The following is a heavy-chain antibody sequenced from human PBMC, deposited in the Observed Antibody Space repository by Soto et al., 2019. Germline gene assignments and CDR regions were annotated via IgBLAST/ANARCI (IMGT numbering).Heavy chain of an antibody. J-gene: IGHJ4*02. V-gene: IGHV1-69*12. CDR2: IIPIFGTA. D-gene: IGHD3-3*01. CDR1: GGTFSSYA. Sequence: QVQLVQSGAEVKKPGSSVKVSCKASGGTFSSYAISWVRQAPGQGLEWMGGIIPIFGTANYAQKFQGRVTITADASTNTAYMALSSLRSEDTAVYYCARVRVRFLEWLGSEGWGQGTLVTVSS. CDR3: ARVRVRFLEWLGSEG.